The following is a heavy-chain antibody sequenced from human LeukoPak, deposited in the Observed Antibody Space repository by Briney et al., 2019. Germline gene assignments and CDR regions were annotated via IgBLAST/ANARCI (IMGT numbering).Heavy chain of an antibody. CDR1: GFTFDNYA. V-gene: IGHV3-9*01. D-gene: IGHD3-10*01. J-gene: IGHJ4*02. CDR3: AKDMNSYGSGSSYNPWGPFDS. CDR2: IAWNSGNT. Sequence: GRSLILSCAASGFTFDNYAMHWVRQAPGKGLEWVSGIAWNSGNTGFADSVKGRFTISRDNAENSLYLQMNSLTPEDTAFYFCAKDMNSYGSGSSYNPWGPFDSWGQGTLVTVSS.